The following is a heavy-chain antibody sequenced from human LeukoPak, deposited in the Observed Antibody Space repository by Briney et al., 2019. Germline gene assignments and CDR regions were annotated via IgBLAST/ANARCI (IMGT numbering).Heavy chain of an antibody. D-gene: IGHD5-24*01. CDR3: ASEPVEMATTPSY. J-gene: IGHJ4*02. CDR2: INPSGSST. Sequence: GAAEKVSCQASGYTFTSYYMHRVRHAPGQGLEWMGIINPSGSSTSYAQKFQGRVTMTRDTSTSTVYMELSSLRSEDTAVYYCASEPVEMATTPSYWGQGTLVTVSS. V-gene: IGHV1-46*01. CDR1: GYTFTSYY.